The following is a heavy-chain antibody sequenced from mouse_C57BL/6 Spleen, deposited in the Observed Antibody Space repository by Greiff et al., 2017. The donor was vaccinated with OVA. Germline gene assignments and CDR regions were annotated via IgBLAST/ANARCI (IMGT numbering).Heavy chain of an antibody. CDR2: IYPGSGNT. J-gene: IGHJ3*01. Sequence: VQLQQSGPELVKPGASVKISCKASGYSFTSYYIHWVKQRPGQGLEWIGWIYPGSGNTKYNEKFKGKATLTADTSSSTAYMQLSSLTSEDSAVYYCARAYDPWFAYWGQGTLVTVSA. CDR1: GYSFTSYY. V-gene: IGHV1-66*01. CDR3: ARAYDPWFAY. D-gene: IGHD2-3*01.